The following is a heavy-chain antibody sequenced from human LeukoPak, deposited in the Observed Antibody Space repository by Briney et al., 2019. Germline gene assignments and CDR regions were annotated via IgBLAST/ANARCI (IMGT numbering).Heavy chain of an antibody. D-gene: IGHD3-22*01. J-gene: IGHJ4*02. CDR3: ARLNYYDSTNYFDC. CDR2: ISGDADST. V-gene: IGHV3-23*01. CDR1: GFTFSNYA. Sequence: GGSLRLSCAASGFTFSNYAMSWVRQAPGRGLEWVSAISGDADSTYYADSVKGRFTISRDNAKNSLYLQMNSLRAEDTAVYYCARLNYYDSTNYFDCWGQGTLVTVSS.